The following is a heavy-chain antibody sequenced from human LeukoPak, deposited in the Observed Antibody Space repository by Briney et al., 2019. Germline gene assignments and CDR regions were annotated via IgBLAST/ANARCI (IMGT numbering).Heavy chain of an antibody. D-gene: IGHD1-1*01. V-gene: IGHV4-59*01. J-gene: IGHJ6*02. Sequence: SETLSPTCNISDGSISRYYWSWIRQPPGKGLEWIGYVYFTGNTNYNPSLKSRLAISVDTSKNLLSLTLSSVTAADTAVYFCASLSVRQLTLDVWGQGTTVTVSS. CDR1: DGSISRYY. CDR2: VYFTGNT. CDR3: ASLSVRQLTLDV.